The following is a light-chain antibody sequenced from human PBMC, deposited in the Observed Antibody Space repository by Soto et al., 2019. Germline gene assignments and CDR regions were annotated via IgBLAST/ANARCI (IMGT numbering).Light chain of an antibody. CDR3: SSYKSSSTRV. CDR1: SSDVGGYNY. Sequence: QSVLTHPASGSRSPGHAIPISCTGTSSDVGGYNYVSWYQQHPGKAPKLMIYDVSNRPSGVSNRFSGSKSGNTASLTISGLQAEDEADYYCSSYKSSSTRVFGTGTKVTVL. CDR2: DVS. V-gene: IGLV2-14*01. J-gene: IGLJ1*01.